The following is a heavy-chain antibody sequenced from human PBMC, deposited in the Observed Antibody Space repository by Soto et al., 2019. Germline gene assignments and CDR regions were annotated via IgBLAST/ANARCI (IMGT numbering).Heavy chain of an antibody. CDR1: GFTFGDYA. CDR3: TRDKHQSLNITIFGVPDY. V-gene: IGHV3-49*03. CDR2: IRSKAYGGTT. D-gene: IGHD3-3*01. Sequence: GGALRLSCTASGFTFGDYAMSWFRQAPGKGLEWVGFIRSKAYGGTTEYAASVKGRFTISRDDSKSIAYLQMNSLKTEDTAVYYCTRDKHQSLNITIFGVPDYWGQGTLVTVSS. J-gene: IGHJ4*02.